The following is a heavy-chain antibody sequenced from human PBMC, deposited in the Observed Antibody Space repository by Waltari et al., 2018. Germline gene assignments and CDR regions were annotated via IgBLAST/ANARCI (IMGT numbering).Heavy chain of an antibody. CDR1: GGSFSGYY. CDR3: ARGSMVRGVYYYYYYMDV. CDR2: INHSGST. D-gene: IGHD3-10*01. Sequence: QVQLQQWGAGLLKPSETLSLTCAVYGGSFSGYYWSWIRQPPGKGLEWIGEINHSGSTNYNPSLKRRVTISVDTSKNQFSLKLSSVTAADTAVYYCARGSMVRGVYYYYYYMDVWGKGTTVTVSS. J-gene: IGHJ6*03. V-gene: IGHV4-34*01.